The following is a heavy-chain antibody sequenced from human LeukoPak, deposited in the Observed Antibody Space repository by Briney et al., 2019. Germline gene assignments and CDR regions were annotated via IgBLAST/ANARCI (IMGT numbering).Heavy chain of an antibody. CDR1: GFTFSSYA. CDR2: IRSKAYGGTT. D-gene: IGHD1-20*01. CDR3: TRDLPQYNWNHY. V-gene: IGHV3-49*04. J-gene: IGHJ4*02. Sequence: GGSLRLSCAASGFTFSSYAMHWVRQAPGKGLEWVGFIRSKAYGGTTEYAASVKGRFTISRDDSKSIAYLQMNSLKTEDTAVYYCTRDLPQYNWNHYWGQGTLVTVSS.